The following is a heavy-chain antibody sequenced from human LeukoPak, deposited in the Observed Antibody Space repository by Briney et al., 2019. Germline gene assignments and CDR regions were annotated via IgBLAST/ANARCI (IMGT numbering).Heavy chain of an antibody. CDR3: ARGRTTVITQRYYYYYMDV. D-gene: IGHD4-17*01. V-gene: IGHV3-7*01. CDR2: INQDGSEK. CDR1: GFTCSSYW. J-gene: IGHJ6*03. Sequence: GGSLRLSCAASGFTCSSYWMSWVRQAPGKGLEWVASINQDGSEKYYVDSVKGRFTISRDNAKNSLYLQMNSLRAEDTAVYYCARGRTTVITQRYYYYYMDVWGKGTTVTVSS.